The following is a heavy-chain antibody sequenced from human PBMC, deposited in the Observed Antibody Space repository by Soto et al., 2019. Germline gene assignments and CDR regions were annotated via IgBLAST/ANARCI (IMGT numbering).Heavy chain of an antibody. Sequence: VQLLESGGGLVQPVGSLRLSCAASGFTFNNYAMNSVSQAPGKGLEWVSAIRNRGGFTYYADSVKGRFTISRDNSRNTRYLHMNSLRDEDTALYYCAKDYFATKGPYFFDYWGQGTLVTVSS. CDR1: GFTFNNYA. CDR3: AKDYFATKGPYFFDY. V-gene: IGHV3-23*01. D-gene: IGHD1-26*01. J-gene: IGHJ4*02. CDR2: IRNRGGFT.